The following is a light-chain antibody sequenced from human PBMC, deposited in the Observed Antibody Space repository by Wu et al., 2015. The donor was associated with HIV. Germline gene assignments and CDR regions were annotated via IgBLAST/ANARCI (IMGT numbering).Light chain of an antibody. V-gene: IGKV3-15*01. J-gene: IGKJ1*01. CDR1: QSFNSN. Sequence: IVMTQSPATLSVSPGERATLSCRASQSFNSNLAWYQQKPGQAPRLLIYGASTRATGIPARFSGSGSGTGFTLTISSLQSEDFAVYYCQQYNNWPLFGQGTKVEIK. CDR2: GAS. CDR3: QQYNNWPL.